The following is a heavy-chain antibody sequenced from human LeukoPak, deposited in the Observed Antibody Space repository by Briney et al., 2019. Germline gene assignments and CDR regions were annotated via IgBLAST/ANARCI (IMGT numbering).Heavy chain of an antibody. J-gene: IGHJ4*02. V-gene: IGHV3-21*01. CDR3: ARDGAARGSGSFGD. CDR2: ISSSSSYI. Sequence: GGSLRLSCAASGFTFSSYGMHWVRQAPGKGLEWVSSISSSSSYIYYADSVKGRFTISRDNAKNSLYLQMNSLRAEDTAVYYCARDGAARGSGSFGDWGQGTLVTVSS. D-gene: IGHD3-10*01. CDR1: GFTFSSYG.